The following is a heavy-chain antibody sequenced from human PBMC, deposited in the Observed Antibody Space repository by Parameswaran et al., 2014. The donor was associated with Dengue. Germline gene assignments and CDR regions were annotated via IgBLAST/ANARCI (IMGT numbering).Heavy chain of an antibody. CDR3: ARSYYDSSGYPY. J-gene: IGHJ4*02. V-gene: IGHV1-2*02. D-gene: IGHD3-22*01. Sequence: WVRQAPGQGLEWMGWINPNSGGTNYAQKFQGRVTMTRDTSISTAYMELSRLRSDDTAVYYCARSYYDSSGYPYWGQGTLVTVSS. CDR2: INPNSGGT.